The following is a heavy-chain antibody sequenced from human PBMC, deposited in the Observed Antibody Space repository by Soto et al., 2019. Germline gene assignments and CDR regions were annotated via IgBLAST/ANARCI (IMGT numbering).Heavy chain of an antibody. CDR2: IYHSGST. J-gene: IGHJ4*02. CDR3: ARAGGLGAVAVDY. CDR1: GGSISSGGYS. D-gene: IGHD6-19*01. Sequence: QLQLQESGSGLVKPSQTLSLTCAVSGGSISSGGYSWSWIRQPPVKGLEWIGYIYHSGSTYYNPSLKSRVTISVDRSKNQFSLKLSSVTAADTAVYYCARAGGLGAVAVDYWGQGTLVTVSS. V-gene: IGHV4-30-2*01.